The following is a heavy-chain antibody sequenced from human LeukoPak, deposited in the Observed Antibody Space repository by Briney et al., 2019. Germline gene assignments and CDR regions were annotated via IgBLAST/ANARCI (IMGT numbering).Heavy chain of an antibody. D-gene: IGHD3-22*01. CDR3: ARVMYYHHSSGSIAVYYFDY. CDR1: GFTFSGHW. V-gene: IGHV3-74*01. Sequence: PGGSLRLSCAASGFTFSGHWMHWVRPAPGKGLVWVSRIYSDGSTTSYADSVKGRFTISRDNAKNTLYLQMNSLRAEDTAVYCCARVMYYHHSSGSIAVYYFDYWGQGTLVTVSS. J-gene: IGHJ4*02. CDR2: IYSDGSTT.